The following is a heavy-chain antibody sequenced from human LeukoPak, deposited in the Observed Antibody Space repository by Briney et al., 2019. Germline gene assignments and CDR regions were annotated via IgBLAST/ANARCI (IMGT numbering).Heavy chain of an antibody. J-gene: IGHJ6*03. CDR1: GGSLSGLS. CDR3: ARAPGSAYYPYYYMDV. V-gene: IGHV4-34*01. Sequence: SETLSLTCAVNGGSLSGLSWNWIRQSPGKGLEWIGEINQSGTTDYNPSLKNRVTMSVDTSKNQFSLKLTSVTAADTAEYYCARAPGSAYYPYYYMDVWGKGTTVTVSS. CDR2: INQSGTT. D-gene: IGHD6-19*01.